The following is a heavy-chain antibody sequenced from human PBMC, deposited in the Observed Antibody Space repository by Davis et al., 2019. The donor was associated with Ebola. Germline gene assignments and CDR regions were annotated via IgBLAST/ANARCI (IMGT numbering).Heavy chain of an antibody. CDR3: ARGAIAPPDY. CDR1: GYTFTNYG. D-gene: IGHD6-6*01. V-gene: IGHV1-18*01. CDR2: ISGYNANT. Sequence: ASVKVSCKASGYTFTNYGVSWVRQAPGQGLEWMGWISGYNANTIYAQKFQGRVTMTTDTSTSTAYMELRSLRSDDTAVYYCARGAIAPPDYWGQGTLVTVSS. J-gene: IGHJ4*02.